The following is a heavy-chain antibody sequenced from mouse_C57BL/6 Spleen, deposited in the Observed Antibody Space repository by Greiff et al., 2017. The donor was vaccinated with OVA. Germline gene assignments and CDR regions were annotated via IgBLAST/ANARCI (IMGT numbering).Heavy chain of an antibody. CDR3: ARYSNYPYYAMDY. CDR2: INYDGSST. J-gene: IGHJ4*01. V-gene: IGHV5-16*01. CDR1: GFTFSDYY. Sequence: EVNVVESEGGLVQPGRSMKLSCTASGFTFSDYYMAWVRQVPEKGLEWVANINYDGSSTYYLDSLKSRFIISRDNAKNILYLQMSSLKSEDTATYYCARYSNYPYYAMDYWGQGTSVTVSS. D-gene: IGHD2-5*01.